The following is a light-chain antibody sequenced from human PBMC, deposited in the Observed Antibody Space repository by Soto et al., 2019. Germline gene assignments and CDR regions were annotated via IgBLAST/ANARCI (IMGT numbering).Light chain of an antibody. V-gene: IGKV3-15*01. CDR2: GAS. CDR3: XXXNXWPRT. Sequence: EIVMTQSPATLSVSPGERATLSCRASQSVSSNLAWYQQKPGQAPRLLIYGASTRATGIPARFSGSGSGTEFTLTXSSLXXXDXXXXXXXXXNXWPRTFGQGTKVEIK. CDR1: QSVSSN. J-gene: IGKJ1*01.